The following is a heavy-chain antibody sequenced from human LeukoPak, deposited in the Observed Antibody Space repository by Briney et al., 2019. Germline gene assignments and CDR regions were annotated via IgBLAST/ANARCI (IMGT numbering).Heavy chain of an antibody. J-gene: IGHJ6*03. V-gene: IGHV4-59*12. CDR2: IYYSGST. CDR3: ARDHGVYDILTGYSTPSYYYMDV. Sequence: SETLSLTCTVSGGSISSYYWSWIRQPPGKGLEWIGYIYYSGSTNYNPSLKSRVTMSVDTSKNQFSLKLSSVTAADTAVYYCARDHGVYDILTGYSTPSYYYMDVWGKGTTVTISS. CDR1: GGSISSYY. D-gene: IGHD3-9*01.